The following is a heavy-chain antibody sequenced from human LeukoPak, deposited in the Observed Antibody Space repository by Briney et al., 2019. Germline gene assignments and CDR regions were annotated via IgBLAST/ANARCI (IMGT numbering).Heavy chain of an antibody. CDR1: GGSFSDYY. CDR2: IHPSGSA. J-gene: IGHJ6*03. V-gene: IGHV4-34*01. CDR3: ARVGYRYVIIDWSRTGLGAYPTKYYYHMDV. Sequence: SETLSLTCTVYGGSFSDYYWGWIRQPPGKGLEWIGEIHPSGSANYSPSLKSRVTISLDASKNQLSLKLSSVAAADTAVYYCARVGYRYVIIDWSRTGLGAYPTKYYYHMDVWDKGTTVTVSS. D-gene: IGHD5-18*01.